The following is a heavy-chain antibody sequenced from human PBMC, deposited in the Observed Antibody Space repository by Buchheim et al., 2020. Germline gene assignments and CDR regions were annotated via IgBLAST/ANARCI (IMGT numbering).Heavy chain of an antibody. J-gene: IGHJ4*02. CDR3: ARVRKSYCSSTSCPGNFDC. Sequence: QVQLQQWGAGLLKPSETLSLTCAVYGGSFSGYYWSWIRQPPGKGLEWIGEINHSGSTNYNPSLKSRVTISVDTSKNQFSLKLSSVTAADTAVYYCARVRKSYCSSTSCPGNFDCWGQGTL. CDR1: GGSFSGYY. D-gene: IGHD2-2*01. V-gene: IGHV4-34*01. CDR2: INHSGST.